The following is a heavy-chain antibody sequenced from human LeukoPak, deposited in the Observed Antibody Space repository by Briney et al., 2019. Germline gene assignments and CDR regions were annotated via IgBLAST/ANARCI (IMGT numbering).Heavy chain of an antibody. V-gene: IGHV3-74*01. CDR1: GFSFRAYW. CDR3: VRCDYYDTTEFYYGMDV. Sequence: GGSLRLSCVASGFSFRAYWMHWVRQAPGKGLVWVAHIHSDGSSTRYADSVKGRFTISRDNARNTLYLQTNSLRAEDTAVYYCVRCDYYDTTEFYYGMDVWGQGTTVTVSS. CDR2: IHSDGSST. J-gene: IGHJ6*02. D-gene: IGHD3-22*01.